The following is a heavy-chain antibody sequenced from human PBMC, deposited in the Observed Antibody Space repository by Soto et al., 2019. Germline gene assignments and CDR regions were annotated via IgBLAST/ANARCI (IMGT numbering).Heavy chain of an antibody. CDR2: ISGSGGST. V-gene: IGHV3-23*01. J-gene: IGHJ6*02. Sequence: GGSLRLFCAASGFTFSSYAMSWVRQAPGKGLEWVSAISGSGGSTYYADSVKGRFTISRDNSKNTPYLQMNSLRAEDTAVYYCAKGSDFWSGYYGPMDVWGQGTTVTVSS. CDR3: AKGSDFWSGYYGPMDV. D-gene: IGHD3-3*01. CDR1: GFTFSSYA.